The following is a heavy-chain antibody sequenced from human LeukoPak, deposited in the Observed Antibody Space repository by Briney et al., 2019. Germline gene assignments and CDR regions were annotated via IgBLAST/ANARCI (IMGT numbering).Heavy chain of an antibody. J-gene: IGHJ3*02. D-gene: IGHD4-17*01. CDR1: GGSISSYY. V-gene: IGHV4-59*08. CDR2: IYYSGST. Sequence: SETLSLTCTVSGGSISSYYWSWIRQPPGKGLEWIGYIYYSGSTSYNPSLKSRVTISVDTSKNQFSLKLSSVTAADTAVYYCASSTHDDYGDYALNAFDIWGQGTMVTVSS. CDR3: ASSTHDDYGDYALNAFDI.